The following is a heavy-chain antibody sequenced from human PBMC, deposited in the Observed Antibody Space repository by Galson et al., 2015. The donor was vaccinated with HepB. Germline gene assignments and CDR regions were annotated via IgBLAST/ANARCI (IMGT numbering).Heavy chain of an antibody. CDR3: ARHEAAYDILTGYPRGYAFDI. CDR2: IDPSDSYM. D-gene: IGHD3-9*01. Sequence: QSGAEVKKPGESLRISCKGSEYRFTSYWISWVRQMPGKGLEWMGRIDPSDSYMHYSPSFQGHVTISTDKSISTAYLHWSSLEASDTAMYYCARHEAAYDILTGYPRGYAFDIWGQGTMVIVSS. CDR1: EYRFTSYW. J-gene: IGHJ3*02. V-gene: IGHV5-10-1*01.